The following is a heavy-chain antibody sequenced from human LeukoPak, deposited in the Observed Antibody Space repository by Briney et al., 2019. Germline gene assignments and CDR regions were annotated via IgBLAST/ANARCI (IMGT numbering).Heavy chain of an antibody. Sequence: GESLKISCKGSGYSFTSYRIGWVRQMPGKGLEWMGIIHPGDSDARYSPSFQGQVTISADKSISTAYLQWSSLKASDTAMYYCARQSRDGSKTRGYYFDYWGQGTLVTVSS. D-gene: IGHD3-10*01. J-gene: IGHJ4*02. CDR1: GYSFTSYR. V-gene: IGHV5-51*01. CDR3: ARQSRDGSKTRGYYFDY. CDR2: IHPGDSDA.